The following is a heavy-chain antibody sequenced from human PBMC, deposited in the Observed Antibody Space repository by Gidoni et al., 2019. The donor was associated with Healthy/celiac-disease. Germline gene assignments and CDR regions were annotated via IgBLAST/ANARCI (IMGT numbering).Heavy chain of an antibody. Sequence: QVQLQESGPGLVKPSETLSLTCTVSGGSISSYYWSWIRQPPGKGLEWIGYIYYSGSTNYNPSLKSRVTISVDTSKNQFSLKLSSVTAADTAVYYCARESTLSAAAGPHFDYWGQGTLVTVSS. CDR3: ARESTLSAAAGPHFDY. J-gene: IGHJ4*02. CDR1: GGSISSYY. D-gene: IGHD6-13*01. CDR2: IYYSGST. V-gene: IGHV4-59*01.